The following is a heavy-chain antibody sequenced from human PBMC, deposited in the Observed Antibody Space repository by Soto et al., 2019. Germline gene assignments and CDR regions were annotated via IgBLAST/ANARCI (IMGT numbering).Heavy chain of an antibody. CDR1: GGTFSSYT. J-gene: IGHJ4*02. CDR3: ARSSWEWIQRAAFDY. V-gene: IGHV1-69*02. Sequence: QVQLVQSGAEVKKPGSSVKVSCKASGGTFSSYTISWVRQAPGQGLEWMGRIIPILGIANYAQKFQGRVTITADKSTSTAYMELSSLRSEDTAVYYCARSSWEWIQRAAFDYWGQGTLVTVSS. D-gene: IGHD5-18*01. CDR2: IIPILGIA.